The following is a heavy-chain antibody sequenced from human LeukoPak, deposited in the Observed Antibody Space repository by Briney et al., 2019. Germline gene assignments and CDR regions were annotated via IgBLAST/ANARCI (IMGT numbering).Heavy chain of an antibody. V-gene: IGHV1-18*01. Sequence: ASAKVSCKASGYTFTSYGISWVRQAPGQGLEWMGWIGAYNGNTNYAQKLQGRVTMTTDTSTSTAYMELRSLRSDDTAVYYCAREEAPRTYYYGSGSHSYCYYGMDVWGQGTTVTVSS. D-gene: IGHD3-10*01. CDR2: IGAYNGNT. CDR3: AREEAPRTYYYGSGSHSYCYYGMDV. CDR1: GYTFTSYG. J-gene: IGHJ6*02.